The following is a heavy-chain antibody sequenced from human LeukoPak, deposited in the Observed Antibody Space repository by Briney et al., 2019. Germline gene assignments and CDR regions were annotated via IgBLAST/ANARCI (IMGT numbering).Heavy chain of an antibody. CDR3: ARKRGYSGYVAGGYFDY. Sequence: GGSLRLSCAASGFTFRDYWMSWVRQAPGKGLEWVANIKQDGSEKFYVDSVKGRFTISRDNAKNSLYLQMNSLRAEDTALYYCARKRGYSGYVAGGYFDYWGQGTLVTVSS. CDR2: IKQDGSEK. J-gene: IGHJ4*02. V-gene: IGHV3-7*01. D-gene: IGHD5-12*01. CDR1: GFTFRDYW.